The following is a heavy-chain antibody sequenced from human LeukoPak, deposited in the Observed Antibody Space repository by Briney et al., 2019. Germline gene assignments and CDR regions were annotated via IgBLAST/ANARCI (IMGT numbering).Heavy chain of an antibody. J-gene: IGHJ6*03. D-gene: IGHD4-17*01. CDR1: GYTFTSYY. Sequence: ASVKVSCKASGYTFTSYYMHWVRQAPGQGLEWMGIINPSGGSTSYAQKFQGRVTMTRDTSTSTVYMELSSLRSEDTAVYYRARDRVTTERDYYYMDVWGKGTTVTVSS. CDR2: INPSGGST. V-gene: IGHV1-46*01. CDR3: ARDRVTTERDYYYMDV.